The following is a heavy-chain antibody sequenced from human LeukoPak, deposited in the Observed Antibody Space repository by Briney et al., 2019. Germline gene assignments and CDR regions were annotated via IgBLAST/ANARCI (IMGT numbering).Heavy chain of an antibody. CDR1: GFTFSTYN. J-gene: IGHJ4*01. CDR3: ARSPYRNNLDY. CDR2: IGTSSGAI. V-gene: IGHV3-48*02. D-gene: IGHD4-11*01. Sequence: GGSLRLSCSASGFTFSTYNMNWVRQAPGKGLEWVSFIGTSSGAIYYADSVKGRFTISRDNAKKSLYLQMNSLRDEDTAVYYCARSPYRNNLDYWGHGTLVIVSS.